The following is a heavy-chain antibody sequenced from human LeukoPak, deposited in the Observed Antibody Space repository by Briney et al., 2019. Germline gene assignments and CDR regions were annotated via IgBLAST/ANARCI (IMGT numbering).Heavy chain of an antibody. D-gene: IGHD6-13*01. CDR1: GFTFSSFA. J-gene: IGHJ4*02. CDR3: AKKGIAAADSFDY. V-gene: IGHV3-23*01. CDR2: ISGSGDNT. Sequence: GGSLRLSCAASGFTFSSFAMDWVRQAPGKGLEWVSAISGSGDNTYYADSVKGRFTISRDNSKDTLYLQMNSLRAEDTAVYYCAKKGIAAADSFDYWGQGTLVTVSS.